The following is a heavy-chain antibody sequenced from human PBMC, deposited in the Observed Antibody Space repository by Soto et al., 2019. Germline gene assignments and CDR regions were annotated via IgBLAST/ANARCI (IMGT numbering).Heavy chain of an antibody. CDR1: GYTFSNHW. CDR3: EKSIEGGTMDV. Sequence: GESLKISCQGSGYTFSNHWINWVRLVPVKGLEWMGIIFPRDSDTRYSPSLQGQVIISVDKSTNTAYLQWTRLTAPDTAIYYCEKSIEGGTMDVWRQGPTVSVSS. J-gene: IGHJ6*02. D-gene: IGHD3-16*01. CDR2: IFPRDSDT. V-gene: IGHV5-51*01.